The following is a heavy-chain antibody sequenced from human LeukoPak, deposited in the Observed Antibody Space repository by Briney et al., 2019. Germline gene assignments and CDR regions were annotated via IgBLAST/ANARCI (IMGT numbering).Heavy chain of an antibody. CDR1: GFTFSSSG. V-gene: IGHV3-23*01. CDR3: AKGYYGSGTYGWSDP. J-gene: IGHJ5*02. CDR2: ISASGDNT. Sequence: GVSLRLSCAASGFTFSSSGMSGVRQAPGKGLEWVSTISASGDNTYYADSVKGRFTISRDNSKKKLYLQMNSVRAEYTAVYYCAKGYYGSGTYGWSDPWGQGTLVTVSS. D-gene: IGHD3-10*01.